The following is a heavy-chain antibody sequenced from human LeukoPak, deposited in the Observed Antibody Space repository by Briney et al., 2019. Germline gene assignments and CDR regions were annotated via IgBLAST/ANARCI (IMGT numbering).Heavy chain of an antibody. CDR2: VDHTGCT. CDR1: DDSITMYY. J-gene: IGHJ6*03. V-gene: IGHV4-59*01. Sequence: SETLSLTCIVSDDSITMYYWTWIRQPPGKGLEWIGYVDHTGCTHFNPSLNGRVSISRDTTKYLFSLRLRSVTAADTAVYFCARGRVSSSTWYSTYYYYFYMDVWGKGTTVTVSS. CDR3: ARGRVSSSTWYSTYYYYFYMDV. D-gene: IGHD1-1*01.